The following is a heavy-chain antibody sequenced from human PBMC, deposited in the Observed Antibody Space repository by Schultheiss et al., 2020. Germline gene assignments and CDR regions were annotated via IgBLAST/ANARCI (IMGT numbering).Heavy chain of an antibody. J-gene: IGHJ6*02. CDR1: GFTFSSFG. Sequence: GGSLRLSCAASGFTFSSFGMNWVRQAPGKGLEWVAVISYDGSNKYYADSVKGRFTISRDNSKNTLYLQMNSLRAEDTAVYYCARDHFSYYDFWSGYYNYYYYGMDVWGQGTTVTVSS. CDR2: ISYDGSNK. CDR3: ARDHFSYYDFWSGYYNYYYYGMDV. V-gene: IGHV3-30*03. D-gene: IGHD3-3*01.